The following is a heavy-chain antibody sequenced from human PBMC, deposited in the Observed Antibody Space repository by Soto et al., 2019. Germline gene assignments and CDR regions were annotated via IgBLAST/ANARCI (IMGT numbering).Heavy chain of an antibody. CDR3: ATGCPTSIAVAPTFDC. CDR1: GGTFSSYA. V-gene: IGHV1-69*13. Sequence: SVKVSCKASGGTFSSYAISWVRQAPGQGLEWMGGIIPIFGTANYAQKFQGRVTITADESTSTAYMELSSLRSEDTAVYYCATGCPTSIAVAPTFDCWGQGTLVTVAS. D-gene: IGHD6-19*01. CDR2: IIPIFGTA. J-gene: IGHJ4*02.